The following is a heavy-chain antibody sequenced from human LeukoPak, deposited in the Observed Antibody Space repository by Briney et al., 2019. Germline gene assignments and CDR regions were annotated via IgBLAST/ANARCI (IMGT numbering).Heavy chain of an antibody. V-gene: IGHV3-30*04. D-gene: IGHD2-8*01. CDR3: ARVYLERLTAGYFDH. CDR1: GFTFSTYA. Sequence: PGRSLRLSCAASGFTFSTYAMNWVRQVPGKGLEWVAVISYDGRQNYYADSVKGRFTISRDNSKNTLYLQMNSLRDEDSAAYYCARVYLERLTAGYFDHWGQGTWVTFSP. CDR2: ISYDGRQN. J-gene: IGHJ4*02.